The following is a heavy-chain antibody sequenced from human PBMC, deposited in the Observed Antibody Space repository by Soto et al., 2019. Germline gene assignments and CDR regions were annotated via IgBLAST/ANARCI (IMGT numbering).Heavy chain of an antibody. D-gene: IGHD5-12*01. CDR1: VFSIISYY. J-gene: IGHJ4*02. V-gene: IGHV4-59*01. CDR2: IYYSGST. CDR3: ARGGSGYDSGLDY. Sequence: SATLAPTCTVSVFSIISYYWSWIRQPPGKGLEGIGYIYYSGSTNYNPSLKSRVTISVDTSKNQFSLKLSSVTAADTAVYYCARGGSGYDSGLDYWGQGTLVTVSS.